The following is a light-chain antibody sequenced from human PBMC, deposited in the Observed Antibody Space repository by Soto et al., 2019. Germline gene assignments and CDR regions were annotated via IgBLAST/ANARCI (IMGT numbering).Light chain of an antibody. Sequence: EIVMTQSPATLSVSPGERVTLSCRASQSVSSNLAWYQQKPGQAPRLLIYGASNRATGIPDRFGGSGSGTDFTLTISRLEPEDFAVDYCQQYGSSGTFGQGTKVDIK. CDR1: QSVSSN. CDR2: GAS. J-gene: IGKJ1*01. CDR3: QQYGSSGT. V-gene: IGKV3-20*01.